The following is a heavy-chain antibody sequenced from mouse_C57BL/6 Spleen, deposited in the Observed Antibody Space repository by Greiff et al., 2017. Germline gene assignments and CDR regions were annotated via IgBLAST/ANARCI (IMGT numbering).Heavy chain of an antibody. J-gene: IGHJ4*01. Sequence: DVKLVESGPELVKPGASVKIPCKASGYTFTDYNMDWVKQSHGKSLEWIGDINPNNGGTIYNQKFKGKATLTVDKSSSPAYMELRSLTSEDTAVYYCARLYYDYDGLDYWGQGTSVTVSS. D-gene: IGHD2-4*01. V-gene: IGHV1-18*01. CDR1: GYTFTDYN. CDR3: ARLYYDYDGLDY. CDR2: INPNNGGT.